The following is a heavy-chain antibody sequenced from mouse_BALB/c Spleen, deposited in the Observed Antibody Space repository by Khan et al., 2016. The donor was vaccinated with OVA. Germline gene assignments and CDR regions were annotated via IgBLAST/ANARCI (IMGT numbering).Heavy chain of an antibody. CDR3: ARTDVSYGNYGDYNTMDY. V-gene: IGHV2-2*02. CDR2: IWSGGST. D-gene: IGHD2-1*01. J-gene: IGHJ4*01. CDR1: GFSLTSYG. Sequence: VQLQQSGPGLVQPSQSLSITCTVSGFSLTSYGVPWVRQSPGKGLEWLGVIWSGGSTDYNSAFISRLTISKDNSKSQVFFKMNSLQANDTAIYYYARTDVSYGNYGDYNTMDYWGQGTSVTVSS.